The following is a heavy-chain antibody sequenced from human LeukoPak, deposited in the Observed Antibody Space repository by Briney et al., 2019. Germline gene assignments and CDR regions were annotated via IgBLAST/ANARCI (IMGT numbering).Heavy chain of an antibody. CDR1: GGSISSYY. CDR3: AREVEIGGWSGELWRGFDP. J-gene: IGHJ5*02. V-gene: IGHV4-4*07. CDR2: IYTSGST. D-gene: IGHD3-10*01. Sequence: PSETLSLTCTVSGGSISSYYWSWIRQPAGKGLEWIGRIYTSGSTNYNPSLKSRVTMSVDTAKNQFSLKLSSGTAADTAVYYCAREVEIGGWSGELWRGFDPLGQGTLVTVSS.